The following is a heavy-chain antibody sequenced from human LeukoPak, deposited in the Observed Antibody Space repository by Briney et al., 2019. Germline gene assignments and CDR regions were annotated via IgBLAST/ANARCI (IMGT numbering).Heavy chain of an antibody. CDR3: ARGRGTTGTTSDY. CDR1: GGSISSYY. Sequence: SETLSLTCSVSGGSISSYYWSWLRQPPGKGLEWIGYIYYTGNTMYNPSLKSRVTISVDTSKNHFSLRLRSVTAADTAVYYCARGRGTTGTTSDYWGQGTLVTVSS. CDR2: IYYTGNT. J-gene: IGHJ4*02. V-gene: IGHV4-59*01. D-gene: IGHD1-1*01.